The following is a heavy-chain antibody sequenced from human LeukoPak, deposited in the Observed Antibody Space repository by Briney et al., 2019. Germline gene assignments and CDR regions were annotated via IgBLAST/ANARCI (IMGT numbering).Heavy chain of an antibody. V-gene: IGHV3-21*01. D-gene: IGHD3-22*01. J-gene: IGHJ5*02. CDR2: ISSSSSYI. CDR3: ASFFMIVAT. CDR1: GFTFSSYS. Sequence: PGGSLRLSCAASGFTFSSYSMNWVRQAPGKGLEWVSSISSSSSYIYYADSVQGRFTISRDNAKNSLYLQMNSLRAEDTAVSFCASFFMIVATWGQGTLVTVSS.